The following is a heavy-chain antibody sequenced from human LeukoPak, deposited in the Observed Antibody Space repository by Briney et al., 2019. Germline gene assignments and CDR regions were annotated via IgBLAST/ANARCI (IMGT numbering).Heavy chain of an antibody. CDR2: ISGNLIRT. Sequence: GVSVRLSCAASGFTFSSFAMSWVRQAPGKGLEWVSTISGNLIRTYYADSVQGRFTLSRDNSRNILLVQMNSLRAEDTAVYYCAKGNVGGPWHYFDYWGQGTLV. D-gene: IGHD1-26*01. J-gene: IGHJ4*02. CDR1: GFTFSSFA. CDR3: AKGNVGGPWHYFDY. V-gene: IGHV3-23*01.